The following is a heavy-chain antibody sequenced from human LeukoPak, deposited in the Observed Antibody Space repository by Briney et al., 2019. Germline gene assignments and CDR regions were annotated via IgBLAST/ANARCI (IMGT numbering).Heavy chain of an antibody. CDR3: ARGTKLRDSYYYYGMDV. Sequence: SETLSLTCTVSGGSISSYYWSWIRQPPGKGLEWIGYIYYSGSTNYNPSLKSRVTISVDTSKNQFSLKLSSVTAADTAVYYCARGTKLRDSYYYYGMDVWGQGTTVTVSS. CDR1: GGSISSYY. V-gene: IGHV4-59*01. CDR2: IYYSGST. D-gene: IGHD1-7*01. J-gene: IGHJ6*02.